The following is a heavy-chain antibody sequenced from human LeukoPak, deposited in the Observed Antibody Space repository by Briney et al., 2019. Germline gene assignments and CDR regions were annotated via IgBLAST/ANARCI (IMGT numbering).Heavy chain of an antibody. CDR1: GFTFSSYE. CDR2: IGTAGDT. CDR3: ARADPGYCSGGSRYFDY. D-gene: IGHD2-15*01. V-gene: IGHV3-13*01. J-gene: IGHJ4*02. Sequence: GGSLRLSCAASGFTFSSYEMHRVRQATGKGLEWVSAIGTAGDTYYPGSVKGRFTISRENAKNSLYLQMNSLRAGDTAVYYCARADPGYCSGGSRYFDYWGQGTLVTVSS.